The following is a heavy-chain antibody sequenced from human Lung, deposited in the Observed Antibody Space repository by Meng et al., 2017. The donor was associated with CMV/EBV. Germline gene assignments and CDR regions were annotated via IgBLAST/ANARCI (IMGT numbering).Heavy chain of an antibody. Sequence: QVRLGGSGQGRWKPPGSLSPAFQFSGDSITNHNWWAWVRQPPGKGLEWIGEIPHRGSSAYNPSLKSRVSMSIDKSKNQFSLKLTSVTAADTAVYHCLRRSGGSVWGQGTLVTVSS. CDR1: GDSITNHNW. CDR3: LRRSGGSV. V-gene: IGHV4-4*03. CDR2: IPHRGSS. J-gene: IGHJ1*01. D-gene: IGHD3-10*01.